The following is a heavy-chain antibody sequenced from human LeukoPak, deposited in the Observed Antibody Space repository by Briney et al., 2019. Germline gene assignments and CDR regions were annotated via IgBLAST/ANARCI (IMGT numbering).Heavy chain of an antibody. CDR1: GGSISSSSYY. J-gene: IGHJ4*02. D-gene: IGHD5-18*01. Sequence: PSETLSLTCTVSGGSISSSSYYWGWIRQPPGKGLEWIGNIYYNRDTYYNASLRSRVTISVDTSKNRFSLNLNSVTAADTAVYFCARLRGYTDGPPGYWGQGTLVTVSS. CDR2: IYYNRDT. V-gene: IGHV4-39*01. CDR3: ARLRGYTDGPPGY.